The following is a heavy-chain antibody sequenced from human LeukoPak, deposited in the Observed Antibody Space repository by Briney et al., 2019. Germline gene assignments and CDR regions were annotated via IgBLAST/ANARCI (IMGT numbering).Heavy chain of an antibody. CDR3: ARDPGLYAFDI. D-gene: IGHD2-2*02. J-gene: IGHJ3*02. CDR2: VSSSSSYI. Sequence: GGSLRLSCAASGFTFSSYSMNWVRQAPGKGLEWVSSVSSSSSYIYYADSVKGRFTISRDNAKNSLYLQMNSLRAEDTAVYYCARDPGLYAFDIWGQGTMVTVSS. CDR1: GFTFSSYS. V-gene: IGHV3-21*01.